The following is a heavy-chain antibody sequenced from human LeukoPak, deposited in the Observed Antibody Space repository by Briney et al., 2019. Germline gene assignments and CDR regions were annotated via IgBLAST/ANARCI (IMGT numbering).Heavy chain of an antibody. V-gene: IGHV3-66*01. J-gene: IGHJ4*02. Sequence: GGSLRLSCAASGFTVSSKYISWVRQAPGKGLEWVSILYSDGSTYYADSVEGRFTISRDNSKNTLYLQMNSLRAEDTAVYYCAKDRRSNGDWGQGTLVTVSS. CDR1: GFTVSSKY. CDR3: AKDRRSNGD. D-gene: IGHD4-17*01. CDR2: LYSDGST.